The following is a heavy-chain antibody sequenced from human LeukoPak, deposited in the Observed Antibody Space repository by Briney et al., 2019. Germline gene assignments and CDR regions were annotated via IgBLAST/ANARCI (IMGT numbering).Heavy chain of an antibody. Sequence: PSETLSLTCTVSGGSISSSSYYWGWIRQPPGKGLEWIGSIYYSGSTYYNPSLKSRVTISVDTSKNQFSLKLSSVTAADTAVYYCARGTVFSSGWLDYWGQGTLVTVSS. V-gene: IGHV4-39*07. CDR3: ARGTVFSSGWLDY. CDR1: GGSISSSSYY. D-gene: IGHD6-19*01. CDR2: IYYSGST. J-gene: IGHJ4*02.